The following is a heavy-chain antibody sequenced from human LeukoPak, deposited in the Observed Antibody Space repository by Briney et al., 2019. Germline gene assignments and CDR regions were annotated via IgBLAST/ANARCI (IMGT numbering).Heavy chain of an antibody. CDR3: ATSHDYGVAFDI. V-gene: IGHV3-13*01. CDR2: IGTAGDT. J-gene: IGHJ3*02. Sequence: PGGSLRLSCAASGFTFSSYDMHWVRQATGKGLEWVSAIGTAGDTYYPGSVKGRFTISRENAKNSLYLQMNSLRAGDTAVYYCATSHDYGVAFDIWGQGTMVTVSS. CDR1: GFTFSSYD. D-gene: IGHD4-17*01.